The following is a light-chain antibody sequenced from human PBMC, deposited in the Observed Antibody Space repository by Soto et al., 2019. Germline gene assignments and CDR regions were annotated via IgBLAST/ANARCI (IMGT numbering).Light chain of an antibody. CDR3: QQYNNWPLT. CDR1: QGVGST. Sequence: EIVLTQSPATLSVSPGERVTLSCRASQGVGSTLAWYRQQPGQAPRLLIYDAYIRATGVPARFSGSGSGTEFTLTISSLQSEDFAVYCCQQYNNWPLTFGPGTRLEIK. V-gene: IGKV3-15*01. J-gene: IGKJ5*01. CDR2: DAY.